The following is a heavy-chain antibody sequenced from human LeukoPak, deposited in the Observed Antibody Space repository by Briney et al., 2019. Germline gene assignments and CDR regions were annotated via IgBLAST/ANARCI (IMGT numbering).Heavy chain of an antibody. CDR2: ITRDGSYA. J-gene: IGHJ4*02. Sequence: GGSLRLSCAASGFAFSNYWMHWVRQVPGKGLVWVSRITRDGSYANYADSVKGRFTFSRDNARNTLYLQMNSLRAEDTAVYYCARDGDGYNFDVWGQGALVTVSS. CDR3: ARDGDGYNFDV. V-gene: IGHV3-74*01. CDR1: GFAFSNYW. D-gene: IGHD5-24*01.